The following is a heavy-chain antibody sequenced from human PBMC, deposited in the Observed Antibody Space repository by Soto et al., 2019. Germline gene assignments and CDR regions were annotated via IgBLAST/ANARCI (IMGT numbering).Heavy chain of an antibody. D-gene: IGHD4-17*01. J-gene: IGHJ5*02. CDR3: ATASYGDSLATNNWFDP. V-gene: IGHV1-24*01. CDR2: FDPEDGET. Sequence: GASVKFSCKVSGYTLTELSMHWVRQAPGKGLEWMGGFDPEDGETIYAQKFQGRVTMTEDTSTDTAYMELSSLRSEDTAVYYCATASYGDSLATNNWFDPWGQGTLVTVSS. CDR1: GYTLTELS.